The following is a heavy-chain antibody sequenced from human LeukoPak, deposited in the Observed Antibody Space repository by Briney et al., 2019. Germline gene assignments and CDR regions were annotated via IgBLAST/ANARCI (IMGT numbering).Heavy chain of an antibody. CDR2: IYYTGST. CDR3: ARGNGEGYSSGYFDY. D-gene: IGHD5-18*01. V-gene: IGHV4-59*01. CDR1: GVSISNYY. J-gene: IGHJ4*02. Sequence: SETLSLTCSVSGVSISNYYWTWIRQPPGKGLEWIGYIYYTGSTNYNPSFKRRVTISLDTSKNQFSLKLTSVTAADTAVYYCARGNGEGYSSGYFDYWGQGTLVTVSS.